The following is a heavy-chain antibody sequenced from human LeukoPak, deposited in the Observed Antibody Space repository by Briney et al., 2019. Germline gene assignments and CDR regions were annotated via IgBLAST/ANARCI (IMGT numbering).Heavy chain of an antibody. V-gene: IGHV3-21*01. Sequence: GGSLRLSCAASGFTFSSYSMNWVRQAPGKGLEWASSISSSSYIYYADSVKGRFTISRDNAKNSLYLQMNSLRAEDTAVYYCARDTGLGSGWSLDAFDIWGQGTMVTVSS. D-gene: IGHD6-19*01. CDR2: ISSSSYI. CDR3: ARDTGLGSGWSLDAFDI. CDR1: GFTFSSYS. J-gene: IGHJ3*02.